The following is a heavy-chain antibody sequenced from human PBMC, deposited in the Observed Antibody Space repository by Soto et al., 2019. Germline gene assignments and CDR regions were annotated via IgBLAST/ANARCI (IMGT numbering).Heavy chain of an antibody. CDR2: IWYDGSNK. CDR1: GFTFSSYG. J-gene: IGHJ6*02. V-gene: IGHV3-33*01. D-gene: IGHD6-19*01. CDR3: ARDKYSSSEGHYYYGMDV. Sequence: HPGGSLRLSCAASGFTFSSYGMHWVRQAPGKGLEWVAVIWYDGSNKYYADSVKGRFTISRDNSKNTLYLQMNSLRAEDTAVYCCARDKYSSSEGHYYYGMDVWGQGTTVTVSS.